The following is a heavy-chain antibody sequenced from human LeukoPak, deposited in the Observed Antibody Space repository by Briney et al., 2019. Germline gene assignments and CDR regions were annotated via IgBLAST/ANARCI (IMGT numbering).Heavy chain of an antibody. CDR1: GYTLTELS. CDR3: AKAPLPQGHYYYGMDV. CDR2: FDPEDGET. D-gene: IGHD1-14*01. Sequence: ASVKVSCKVSGYTLTELSMHWVRQAPGKGLEWMGGFDPEDGETIYAQKFQGRVTMTKDTSTDTAYMELSSLRSEDTAVYYCAKAPLPQGHYYYGMDVWGQGTTVTVSS. J-gene: IGHJ6*02. V-gene: IGHV1-24*01.